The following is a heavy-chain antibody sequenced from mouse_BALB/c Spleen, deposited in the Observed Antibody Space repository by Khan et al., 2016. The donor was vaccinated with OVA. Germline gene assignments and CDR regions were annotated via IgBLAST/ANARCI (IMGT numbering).Heavy chain of an antibody. Sequence: EVQLQESGPELVKPGASVRMSCKASGYTFTSYVMHWVKQKPGQGLEWIGYIYPYNDDTKYNEKFKGKATLTSDKSSSTAYRELSSLTSEDSAVYYCAKNYRYDVYFDYWGQGTTLTVSS. D-gene: IGHD2-14*01. CDR1: GYTFTSYV. CDR3: AKNYRYDVYFDY. V-gene: IGHV1S136*01. CDR2: IYPYNDDT. J-gene: IGHJ2*01.